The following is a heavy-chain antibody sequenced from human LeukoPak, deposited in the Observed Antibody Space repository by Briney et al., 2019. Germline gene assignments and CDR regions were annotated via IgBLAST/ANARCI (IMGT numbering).Heavy chain of an antibody. CDR1: GASITTYY. CDR3: ARDYGPFGV. Sequence: SETLSLTCTVSGASITTYYWSWIRRPPGKGLEWIGYIYFSGTTNYNPSLKSRVIISLDASNKQFSLRLNSVTAADTAVYYCARDYGPFGVWGQGTTVTVSS. J-gene: IGHJ6*02. V-gene: IGHV4-59*01. CDR2: IYFSGTT. D-gene: IGHD3-10*01.